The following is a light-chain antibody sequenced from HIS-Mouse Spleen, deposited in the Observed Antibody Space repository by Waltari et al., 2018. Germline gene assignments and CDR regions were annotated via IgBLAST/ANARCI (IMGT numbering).Light chain of an antibody. CDR1: SSHIGSNT. V-gene: IGLV1-44*01. J-gene: IGLJ3*02. CDR3: AAWDDSLNGWV. Sequence: HSVLTQPPSASGTPGQRVTIPCSGSSSHIGSNTVNWYQQLPGTAPKLLIYSNNQRPSGVPDRFSGSKSGTSASLAISGLQSEDEADYYCAAWDDSLNGWVFGGGTKLTVL. CDR2: SNN.